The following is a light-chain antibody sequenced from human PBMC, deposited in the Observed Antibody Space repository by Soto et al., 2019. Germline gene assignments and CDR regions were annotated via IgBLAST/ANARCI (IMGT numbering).Light chain of an antibody. CDR1: SSGVENYNL. CDR2: EGS. V-gene: IGLV2-23*01. Sequence: QSVLTQPASVSGSPGQSLTLSCTRTSSGVENYNLVSWYQHRPGKAPKLIIYEGSQRPSGVSDRFSGSKSGNTASLTISGLRAEDEADYYCSSYAGAVVFGGGTKLTVL. J-gene: IGLJ2*01. CDR3: SSYAGAVV.